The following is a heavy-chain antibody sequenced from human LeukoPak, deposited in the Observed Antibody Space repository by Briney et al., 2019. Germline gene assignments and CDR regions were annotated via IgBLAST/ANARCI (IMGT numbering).Heavy chain of an antibody. CDR2: INHSGST. J-gene: IGHJ3*02. Sequence: NPSQTLSLTCAVHGGSFSGYYWSWIRQPPGKGLERIGEINHSGSTNYNPSLKSRVTISVDTSKNQFSLKLSSVTAADTAVYYCASLSFWSGYHAAFDIWGQGTMVTVSS. CDR3: ASLSFWSGYHAAFDI. D-gene: IGHD3-3*01. V-gene: IGHV4-34*01. CDR1: GGSFSGYY.